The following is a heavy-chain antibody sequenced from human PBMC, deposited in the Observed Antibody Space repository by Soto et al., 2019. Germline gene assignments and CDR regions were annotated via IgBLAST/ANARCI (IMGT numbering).Heavy chain of an antibody. Sequence: GSLRLSCAASGFTFSSYAMHWVRQAPGKGLGWVAVISYDGSNKYYADSVKGRFTISRDNSKSTLYLQMNSLRAEDTAVYYCARDAYSSSSGLSGDYWGQGTLVTVSS. CDR2: ISYDGSNK. CDR1: GFTFSSYA. CDR3: ARDAYSSSSGLSGDY. J-gene: IGHJ4*02. V-gene: IGHV3-30-3*01. D-gene: IGHD6-6*01.